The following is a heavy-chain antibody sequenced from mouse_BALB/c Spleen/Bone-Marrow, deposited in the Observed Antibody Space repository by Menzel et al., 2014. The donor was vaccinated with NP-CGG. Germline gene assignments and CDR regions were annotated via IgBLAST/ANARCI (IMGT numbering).Heavy chain of an antibody. D-gene: IGHD1-2*01. J-gene: IGHJ4*01. CDR3: ASATTATYYAMDY. CDR1: GFNIKDTY. Sequence: EVKLMESGAELVKPGASVKLSCTASGFNIKDTYMHWVKQRPEQGLEWIGRIDPANGNTKYDPKFQGKATITTDTSSNTAYMQVSSLTSEYTAVYYCASATTATYYAMDYWGQGTSVTVSS. CDR2: IDPANGNT. V-gene: IGHV14-3*02.